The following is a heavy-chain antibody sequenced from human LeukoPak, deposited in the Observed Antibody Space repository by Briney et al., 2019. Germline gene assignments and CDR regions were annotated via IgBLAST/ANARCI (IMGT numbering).Heavy chain of an antibody. CDR3: ARDGYSSAWADLEYFDY. CDR1: GGSINNYY. D-gene: IGHD6-19*01. Sequence: TLSLTCTVSGGSINNYYWSWIRLPAGKGLEWIGRVYTTGSSNYNPSLKGRVTISVDKSKNQFSLNLSSVTAADTAIYYCARDGYSSAWADLEYFDYWGQGIPVTV. CDR2: VYTTGSS. V-gene: IGHV4-4*07. J-gene: IGHJ4*02.